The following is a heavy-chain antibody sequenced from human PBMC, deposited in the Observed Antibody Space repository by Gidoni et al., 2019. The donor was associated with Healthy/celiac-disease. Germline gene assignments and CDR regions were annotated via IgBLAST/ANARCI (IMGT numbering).Heavy chain of an antibody. J-gene: IGHJ6*02. CDR2: IIPIFGTA. CDR3: ARVSYLDYDILTGYPYYYYYGMDV. D-gene: IGHD3-9*01. V-gene: IGHV1-69*01. Sequence: QVQLVQSGAEVKKPGSSVKVSCKASGGTFSSYAISWVRQAPGQGLEWMGGIIPIFGTANYAQKFQGRVTITADESTSTADMELSSLRSEDTAVYYCARVSYLDYDILTGYPYYYYYGMDVWGQGTTVTVSS. CDR1: GGTFSSYA.